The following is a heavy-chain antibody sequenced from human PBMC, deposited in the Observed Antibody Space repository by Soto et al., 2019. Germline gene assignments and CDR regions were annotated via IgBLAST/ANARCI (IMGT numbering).Heavy chain of an antibody. CDR2: IYDTGST. V-gene: IGHV4-31*03. CDR3: ARVPVDNRPVY. CDR1: GGSISSGDYY. D-gene: IGHD1-20*01. J-gene: IGHJ4*02. Sequence: TLSLTSTVSGGSISSGDYYWSWIRQHPGKGLEWIGYIYDTGSTNYNTSLKSRVTISLDSSNNQFSLKLSSVTAADTAVYYCARVPVDNRPVYWGQGTLVTVSS.